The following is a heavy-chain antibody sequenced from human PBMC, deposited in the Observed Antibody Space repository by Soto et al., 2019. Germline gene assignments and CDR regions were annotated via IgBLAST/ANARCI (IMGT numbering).Heavy chain of an antibody. D-gene: IGHD5-12*01. V-gene: IGHV3-74*01. Sequence: GGSLRLSCAASGFTFSSYWMHWVRPAPGKGLVWVSRINSDGSSTSYADSVKGRFTISRDNAKNTLYLQMNSLRAEDTAVYYCARDPTNNYYYYGMDVWGQGTTVTVSS. CDR1: GFTFSSYW. CDR3: ARDPTNNYYYYGMDV. CDR2: INSDGSST. J-gene: IGHJ6*02.